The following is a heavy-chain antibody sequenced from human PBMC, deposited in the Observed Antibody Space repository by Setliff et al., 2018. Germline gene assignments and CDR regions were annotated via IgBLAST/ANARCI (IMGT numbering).Heavy chain of an antibody. CDR1: GGTFSGYH. J-gene: IGHJ4*02. CDR2: INHRGST. V-gene: IGHV4-34*01. CDR3: ARDDPNHYDVSGYSVGYFDY. Sequence: SETLSLTCAAYGGTFSGYHWTWIRQSPEKGLEWIGEINHRGSTNYNPSLKSRVTISIDTSESQFSLRLQSVTAADTAVYFCARDDPNHYDVSGYSVGYFDYWGLGTPVTVSS. D-gene: IGHD3-22*01.